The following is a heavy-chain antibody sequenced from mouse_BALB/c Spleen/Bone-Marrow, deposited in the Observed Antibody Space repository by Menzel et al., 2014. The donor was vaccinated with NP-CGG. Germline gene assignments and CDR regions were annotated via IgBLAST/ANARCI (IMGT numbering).Heavy chain of an antibody. D-gene: IGHD2-10*02. CDR1: GFNIKDTY. CDR2: IDPANGNT. Sequence: EVQVVESGAELVKPGASVKSSCTASGFNIKDTYMHWVKQRPEQGLEWIGRIDPANGNTEYDPKFQGKATITADTSSNTAYLQLSSLTSEDTAVYYCALLYGNYDYWGQGITLTVSS. V-gene: IGHV14-3*02. J-gene: IGHJ2*01. CDR3: ALLYGNYDY.